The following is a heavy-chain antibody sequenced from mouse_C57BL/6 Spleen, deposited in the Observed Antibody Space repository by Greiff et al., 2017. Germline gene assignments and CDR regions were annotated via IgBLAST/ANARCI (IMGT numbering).Heavy chain of an antibody. J-gene: IGHJ1*03. Sequence: VQLQQSGPELVKPGASVKMSCKASGYTFTDYNMHWVKQSHGKSLEWIGYINPNNGGTSYNQKFKGKATLTVNKSSSTAYMELRSLTSEDSAVYYCARYYGSSDWYFGGWGTGTTVTVSS. V-gene: IGHV1-22*01. CDR2: INPNNGGT. CDR1: GYTFTDYN. D-gene: IGHD1-1*01. CDR3: ARYYGSSDWYFGG.